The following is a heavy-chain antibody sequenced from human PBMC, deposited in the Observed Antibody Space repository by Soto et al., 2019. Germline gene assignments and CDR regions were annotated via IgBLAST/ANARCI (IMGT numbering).Heavy chain of an antibody. CDR3: VSPGTNLLWLGKSFVY. V-gene: IGHV3-64D*06. CDR2: ISSNGGST. Sequence: GGSLRLSWSASGFTFSSYAMHWVRQAPGKGLEYVSAISSNGGSTYYADSVKGRFTISRDNSKKTLYLQMSSLRSEDTAVYYCVSPGTNLLWLGKSFVYCGQGTMAAVYS. D-gene: IGHD3-10*01. J-gene: IGHJ4*02. CDR1: GFTFSSYA.